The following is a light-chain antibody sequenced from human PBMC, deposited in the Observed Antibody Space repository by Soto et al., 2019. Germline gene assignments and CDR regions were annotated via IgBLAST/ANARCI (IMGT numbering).Light chain of an antibody. V-gene: IGLV1-40*01. CDR2: GPR. CDR3: QSYDKSLRGSV. CDR1: SSNIGTNSD. J-gene: IGLJ1*01. Sequence: QSVLTQPPSVSGAPGQRVTISCTGSSSNIGTNSDVCWYQKLPGTAPKLIIFGPRRRPSGVPDRFSGSKSGMSASLAITGLQAEDEADYYCQSYDKSLRGSVFGTGTKLTVL.